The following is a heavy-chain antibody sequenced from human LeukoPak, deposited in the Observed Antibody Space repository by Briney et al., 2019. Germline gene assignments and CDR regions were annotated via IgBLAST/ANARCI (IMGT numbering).Heavy chain of an antibody. D-gene: IGHD1-14*01. CDR1: GFTFSSYS. Sequence: GGSLRLSCAASGFTFSSYSMNWVRQAPGKGLEWVGVIFYDGDSKHYADSVKGRFTISRDNSQSTLYLQMSSLRGEDTAVYYCARDPSGPTGNDHNGRDSFDFWGQGALVTVSS. V-gene: IGHV3-30*03. CDR2: IFYDGDSK. J-gene: IGHJ4*02. CDR3: ARDPSGPTGNDHNGRDSFDF.